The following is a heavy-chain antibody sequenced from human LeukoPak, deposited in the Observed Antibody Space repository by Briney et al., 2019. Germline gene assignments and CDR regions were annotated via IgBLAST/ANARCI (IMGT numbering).Heavy chain of an antibody. CDR3: AKVSEWDYYDSSGYPDSQFDY. J-gene: IGHJ4*02. D-gene: IGHD3-22*01. Sequence: GGSLRLSCAASGFTFSSYDMSWVRQAPGKGLEWVSGINKSGGGTYYADSVKGRFTMSRDNSKNTLFLQMNSLRAEDTAVYYCAKVSEWDYYDSSGYPDSQFDYWGQGTLVTVSS. CDR1: GFTFSSYD. CDR2: INKSGGGT. V-gene: IGHV3-23*01.